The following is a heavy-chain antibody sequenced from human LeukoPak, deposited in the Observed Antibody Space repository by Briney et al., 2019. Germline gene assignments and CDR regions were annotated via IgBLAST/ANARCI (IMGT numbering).Heavy chain of an antibody. D-gene: IGHD6-19*01. CDR1: GYSFTSYW. CDR2: IYPGDSDT. V-gene: IGHV5-51*01. J-gene: IGHJ3*02. Sequence: GESLKISCKGSGYSFTSYWIGWVRQMPGKGLEWMGIIYPGDSDTRYSPSFQGQVTISADKSISTAYLQWSSLKASDTAMYYCAGQINSGWAHDAFDIWGQGTMVTVSS. CDR3: AGQINSGWAHDAFDI.